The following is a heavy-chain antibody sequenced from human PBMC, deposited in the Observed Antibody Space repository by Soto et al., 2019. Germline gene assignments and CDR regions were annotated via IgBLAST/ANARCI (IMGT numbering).Heavy chain of an antibody. J-gene: IGHJ3*02. D-gene: IGHD6-19*01. CDR2: MSSSGVT. Sequence: SETLSLTCTVSGGSISNKYWSWIRQPAGKGLEWIGRMSSSGVTNYSPSLESRVTMSVDMSKNQFSLTLSSVTATDAAVYYCARALDSSGWYGDDAFDIWGQGTMVTVSS. CDR3: ARALDSSGWYGDDAFDI. V-gene: IGHV4-4*07. CDR1: GGSISNKY.